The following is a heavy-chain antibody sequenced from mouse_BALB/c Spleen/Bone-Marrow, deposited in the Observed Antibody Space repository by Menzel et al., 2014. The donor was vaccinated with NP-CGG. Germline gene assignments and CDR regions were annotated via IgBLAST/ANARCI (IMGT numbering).Heavy chain of an antibody. CDR3: ARREISTAAWYLDV. D-gene: IGHD1-2*01. CDR1: AYTFTSYN. V-gene: IGHV1-12*01. J-gene: IGHJ1*01. Sequence: QVQLKQSGAELVTPGASVHMSCKASAYTFTSYNMHWVKPTPGQGLEWIGMIYLENGDTSYNQQFKRKTTLTAHNSSSTDYRQLSSLTSEDSAVYYGARREISTAAWYLDVWGAGAPVTVSS. CDR2: IYLENGDT.